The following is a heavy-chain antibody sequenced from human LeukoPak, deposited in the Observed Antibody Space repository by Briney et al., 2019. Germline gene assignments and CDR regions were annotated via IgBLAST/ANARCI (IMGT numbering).Heavy chain of an antibody. Sequence: QAGGSLRLSCAASGFTFSSYSMNWVRQAPGKGLEWVSYISSSSSTIYYADSVKGRFTISRDNAKNSLFLQMNSLRAEDTAVYFCARATWDPNYYYYMDVWGKGTTVTISS. V-gene: IGHV3-48*04. CDR3: ARATWDPNYYYYMDV. J-gene: IGHJ6*03. CDR1: GFTFSSYS. D-gene: IGHD1-26*01. CDR2: ISSSSSTI.